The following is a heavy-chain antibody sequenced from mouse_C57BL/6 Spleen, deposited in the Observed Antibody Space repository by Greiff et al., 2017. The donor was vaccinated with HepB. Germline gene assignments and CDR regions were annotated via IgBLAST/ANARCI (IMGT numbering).Heavy chain of an antibody. Sequence: QVQLQQSGAELVRPGASVTLSCKASGYTFTDYEMHWVKQTPVHGLEWIGAIDPETGGTAYNQKFKGKAILTADKSSSTAYMELPSLTSEDSAVYYCTREGLRRSMDYWGQGTSDTVSS. D-gene: IGHD3-2*02. CDR2: IDPETGGT. CDR3: TREGLRRSMDY. V-gene: IGHV1-15*01. CDR1: GYTFTDYE. J-gene: IGHJ4*01.